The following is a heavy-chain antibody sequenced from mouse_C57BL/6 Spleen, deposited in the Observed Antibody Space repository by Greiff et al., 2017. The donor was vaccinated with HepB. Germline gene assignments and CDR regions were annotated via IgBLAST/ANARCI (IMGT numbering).Heavy chain of an antibody. CDR2: IYPRSGNT. D-gene: IGHD4-1*02. CDR3: ASLNNFVDLNY. Sequence: VQLQQSGAELARPGASVKLSCKASGYTFTSYGISWVKQRTGQGLEWIGEIYPRSGNTYYNEKFKGKATLTADKSASTAYMELRSLTSEDSAVYFCASLNNFVDLNYWGQGTSVTVSS. J-gene: IGHJ4*01. CDR1: GYTFTSYG. V-gene: IGHV1-81*01.